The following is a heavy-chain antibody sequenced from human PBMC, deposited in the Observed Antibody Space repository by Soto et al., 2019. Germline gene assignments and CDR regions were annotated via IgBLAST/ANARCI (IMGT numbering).Heavy chain of an antibody. D-gene: IGHD3-10*01. Sequence: EVQLVESGGGLVKPGGSLRLSCAASGFTFSSYSMNWVRQAPGKGLEWVSSISSSSSYIYYADSVKGRFTISRDNAKNALDLQMNSLRAEDTAVYYCARDYHGSGSLYWGQGTLVTVSS. CDR3: ARDYHGSGSLY. J-gene: IGHJ4*02. CDR1: GFTFSSYS. CDR2: ISSSSSYI. V-gene: IGHV3-21*01.